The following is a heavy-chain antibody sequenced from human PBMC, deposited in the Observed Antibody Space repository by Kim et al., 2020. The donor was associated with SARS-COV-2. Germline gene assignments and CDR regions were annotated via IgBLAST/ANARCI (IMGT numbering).Heavy chain of an antibody. CDR3: ARVRVYSSGWYGLDAFDI. J-gene: IGHJ3*02. D-gene: IGHD6-19*01. CDR1: GFTVSSNY. Sequence: GGSLRLSCAASGFTVSSNYMSWVRQAPGKGLEWVSVIYSGGSTYYADSVKGRFTISRDNSKNTLYLQMNSLRAEDTAVYYCARVRVYSSGWYGLDAFDIWGQGTMVTVSS. V-gene: IGHV3-53*01. CDR2: IYSGGST.